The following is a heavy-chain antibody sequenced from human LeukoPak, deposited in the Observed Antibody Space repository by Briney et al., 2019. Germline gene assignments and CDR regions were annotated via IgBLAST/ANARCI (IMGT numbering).Heavy chain of an antibody. V-gene: IGHV4-38-2*01. CDR1: GYSISSGYY. CDR3: ASTIVVDAFDI. Sequence: PSETLSLTCAVSGYSISSGYYWGWIRQPPGKGLEWIGSTYHSGSTYYNPSLKSRVTISVDTSKNQFSLKLSSVTAADTAVYYCASTIVVDAFDIWGQGTMVTVSS. D-gene: IGHD2-15*01. CDR2: TYHSGST. J-gene: IGHJ3*02.